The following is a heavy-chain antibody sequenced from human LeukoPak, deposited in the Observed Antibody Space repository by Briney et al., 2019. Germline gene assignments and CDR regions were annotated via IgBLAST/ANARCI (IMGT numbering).Heavy chain of an antibody. CDR2: FDPEDGET. CDR3: ATIITMVRGVIRWFDP. D-gene: IGHD3-10*01. CDR1: GYTLTELS. J-gene: IGHJ5*02. V-gene: IGHV1-24*01. Sequence: GASVKVSCKVSGYTLTELSMHWVRQAPGKGLEWMGGFDPEDGETIYAQKFQGRVTMTEDTSTDTAYMELSSLRSEDTAVYYCATIITMVRGVIRWFDPWGQGTLVTVSS.